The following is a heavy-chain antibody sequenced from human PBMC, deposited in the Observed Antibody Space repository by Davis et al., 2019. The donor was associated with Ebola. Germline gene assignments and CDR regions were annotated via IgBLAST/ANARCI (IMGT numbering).Heavy chain of an antibody. CDR2: IDYRGRS. CDR1: GVSIIDHY. V-gene: IGHV4-59*11. Sequence: SETLSLTCTVSGVSIIDHYWSCIRQPPGKGLEWIGYIDYRGRSTYKPSLRSRITMSVDTSKNQFSLKLKSITAADTAVYYCARGGSPAMFKGVDEWGQGTLVTVAS. J-gene: IGHJ4*02. CDR3: ARGGSPAMFKGVDE. D-gene: IGHD2-2*01.